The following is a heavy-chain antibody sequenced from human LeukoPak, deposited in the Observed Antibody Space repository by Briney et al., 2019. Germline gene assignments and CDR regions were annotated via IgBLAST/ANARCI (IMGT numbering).Heavy chain of an antibody. D-gene: IGHD3-10*01. V-gene: IGHV2-5*01. J-gene: IGHJ4*02. CDR3: AHKGRGSGSYTM. CDR2: YYWNNEK. CDR1: GFSRSTTGVA. Sequence: SGPTLFKPTQTLTLTCTFSGFSRSTTGVAVAWIRQPPGKALEWLAVYYWNNEKSYTPSLKSRLTITKDTSENQLVLIMTNLDPVDTGTYYCAHKGRGSGSYTMWGKGTLVTVSS.